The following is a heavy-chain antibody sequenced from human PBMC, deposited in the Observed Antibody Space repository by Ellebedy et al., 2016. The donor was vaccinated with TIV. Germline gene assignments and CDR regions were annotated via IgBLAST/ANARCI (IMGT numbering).Heavy chain of an antibody. D-gene: IGHD3-9*01. CDR3: ARTPSNYDILTGYSLGAFDI. J-gene: IGHJ3*02. Sequence: SGPTLVKPTQTLTLTCTFSGFSLSTSGMCVSWIRQPPGKALEWLARIDWDDDKYYSTSLKTRLTISKDTPKNQVVLTMTNMDPVDTATYYCARTPSNYDILTGYSLGAFDIWGQGTMVTVSS. V-gene: IGHV2-70*11. CDR1: GFSLSTSGMC. CDR2: IDWDDDK.